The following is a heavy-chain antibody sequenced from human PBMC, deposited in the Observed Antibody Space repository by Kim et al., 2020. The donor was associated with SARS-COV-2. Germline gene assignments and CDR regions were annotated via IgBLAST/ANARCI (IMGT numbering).Heavy chain of an antibody. J-gene: IGHJ5*02. CDR3: ARDEYCGGDCYFNWFDP. CDR2: INTNTGNP. CDR1: GYTFTSYA. Sequence: ASVKVSCKASGYTFTSYAMNWVRQAPGQGLEWMGWINTNTGNPTYAQGFTGRFVFSLDTSVSTAYLQISSLKAEDTAVYYCARDEYCGGDCYFNWFDPWGQATLLTVSS. V-gene: IGHV7-4-1*02. D-gene: IGHD2-21*01.